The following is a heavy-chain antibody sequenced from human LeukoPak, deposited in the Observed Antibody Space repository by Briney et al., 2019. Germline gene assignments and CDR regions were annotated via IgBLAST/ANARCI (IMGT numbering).Heavy chain of an antibody. CDR1: GFTFSSYS. J-gene: IGHJ4*02. Sequence: GGSLRLSCAASGFTFSSYSMNWVRQAPGKGLERVSYISSSSSTIYYADSVKGRFTISRDNAKNSLYLQMNCLRAEDTAVYYCARDSNYYDSSGYYSMIDYWGQGTLVTVSS. CDR3: ARDSNYYDSSGYYSMIDY. D-gene: IGHD3-22*01. CDR2: ISSSSSTI. V-gene: IGHV3-48*01.